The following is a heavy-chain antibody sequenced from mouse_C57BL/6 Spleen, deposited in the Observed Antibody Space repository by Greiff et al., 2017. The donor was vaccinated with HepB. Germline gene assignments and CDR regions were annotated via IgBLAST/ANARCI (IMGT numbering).Heavy chain of an antibody. Sequence: QVQLQQSGPELVKPGASVKISCKASGYSFTSYYIHWVKQRPGQGLEWIGWIYPGSGNTKYNEKFKGKATLTADTSSSTAYMQLSSLTSEDSAVYYCARDQYYGSSYYAMDYWGQGTSVTVSS. CDR2: IYPGSGNT. D-gene: IGHD1-1*01. CDR3: ARDQYYGSSYYAMDY. J-gene: IGHJ4*01. V-gene: IGHV1-66*01. CDR1: GYSFTSYY.